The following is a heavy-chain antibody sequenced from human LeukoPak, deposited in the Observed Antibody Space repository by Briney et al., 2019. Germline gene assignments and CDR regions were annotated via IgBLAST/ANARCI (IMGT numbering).Heavy chain of an antibody. D-gene: IGHD2-21*02. J-gene: IGHJ4*02. CDR2: INPNSGGT. CDR3: ARAVVVTAPLDY. Sequence: AASVKVSCKASGYTFTGYYMHWVRQAPGQGLEWMGRINPNSGGTNYAQKFQGRVTMTRDTSISTAYMELSRLRSDDTAVYYCARAVVVTAPLDYWGQGTLVTVSS. V-gene: IGHV1-2*06. CDR1: GYTFTGYY.